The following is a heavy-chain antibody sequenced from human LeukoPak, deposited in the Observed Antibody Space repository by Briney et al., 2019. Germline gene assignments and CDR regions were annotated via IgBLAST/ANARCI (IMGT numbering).Heavy chain of an antibody. Sequence: GGSLRLSCAASGFTFSSYAMHWVRQAPGKGLEYVSAISGNGGSTYYANSVKGRFTISRDNSKNTLYLQMGSLRAEDMAVYYCARRSFGGDYDYWGQGTLVTLSS. V-gene: IGHV3-64*01. CDR2: ISGNGGST. J-gene: IGHJ4*02. D-gene: IGHD2-21*01. CDR3: ARRSFGGDYDY. CDR1: GFTFSSYA.